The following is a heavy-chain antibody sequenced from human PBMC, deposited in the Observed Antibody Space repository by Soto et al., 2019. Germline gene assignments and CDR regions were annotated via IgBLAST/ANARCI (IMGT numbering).Heavy chain of an antibody. CDR3: ARDQGGSSWYYYYGMDV. CDR2: ISSSSSYI. V-gene: IGHV3-21*01. CDR1: GFTFSSYS. Sequence: GGSLRLSCAASGFTFSSYSMNWVRQAPGKGLEWVSSISSSSSYIYYADSVKGRFTISRDNAKNSLYLQMNSLRAEDTAVYYCARDQGGSSWYYYYGMDVWGQGTTVTVSS. J-gene: IGHJ6*02. D-gene: IGHD6-13*01.